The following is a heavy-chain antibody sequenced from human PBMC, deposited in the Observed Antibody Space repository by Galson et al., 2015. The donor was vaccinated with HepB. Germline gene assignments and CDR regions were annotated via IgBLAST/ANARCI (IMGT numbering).Heavy chain of an antibody. CDR1: GFTFSSYA. V-gene: IGHV3-30-3*01. Sequence: SLRLSCAASGFTFSSYAMHWVRQAPGKGLEWVAVISYDGSNKYYADSVKGRFTISRDNSKNTLYLQMNSLRAEDTAVYYCAKEGYRYCSSTSCLGGFDYWGQGTLVTVSS. CDR2: ISYDGSNK. D-gene: IGHD2-2*01. J-gene: IGHJ4*02. CDR3: AKEGYRYCSSTSCLGGFDY.